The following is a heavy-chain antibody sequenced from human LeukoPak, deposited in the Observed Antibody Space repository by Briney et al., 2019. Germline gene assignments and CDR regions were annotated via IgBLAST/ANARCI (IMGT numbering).Heavy chain of an antibody. Sequence: PSETLSLTCTVSGGSISSYYWSWIRQPPGKGREGIGYIYYSGSTNYNPSLKRRVTISVDTSKNQSCMKVSCVTAAETGVYYWARDLGQYYDTSDNWFDPWGQGTLVTVSS. D-gene: IGHD3-22*01. J-gene: IGHJ5*02. CDR1: GGSISSYY. CDR3: ARDLGQYYDTSDNWFDP. V-gene: IGHV4-59*01. CDR2: IYYSGST.